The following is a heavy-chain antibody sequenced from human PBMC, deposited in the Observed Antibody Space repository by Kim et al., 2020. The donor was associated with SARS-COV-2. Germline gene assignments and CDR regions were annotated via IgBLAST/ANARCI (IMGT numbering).Heavy chain of an antibody. CDR3: ARDKYYYYGSGSYFRTTKTYYYYGMDV. D-gene: IGHD3-10*01. CDR1: GFTVSSNY. J-gene: IGHJ6*02. V-gene: IGHV3-53*01. Sequence: GGSLRLSCAASGFTVSSNYMSWVRQAPGKGLEWVSVIYSGGSTYYADSVKGRFTISRDNSKNTLYLQMNSLRAEDTAVYYCARDKYYYYGSGSYFRTTKTYYYYGMDVWGQGTTVTVSS. CDR2: IYSGGST.